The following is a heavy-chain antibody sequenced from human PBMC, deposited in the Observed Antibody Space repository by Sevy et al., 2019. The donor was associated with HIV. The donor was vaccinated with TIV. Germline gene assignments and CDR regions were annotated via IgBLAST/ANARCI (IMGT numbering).Heavy chain of an antibody. Sequence: GGSLRLSCATSGFTFSKYWMGWVRQAPGKGLEWVANIKQDAGQKYYVDSVKGRFTISRDYAKNSLYLQMNSLRAEDMAVYFCARDDGNYYFHYWGQGTLVTVSS. CDR1: GFTFSKYW. CDR2: IKQDAGQK. J-gene: IGHJ4*02. D-gene: IGHD1-7*01. V-gene: IGHV3-7*01. CDR3: ARDDGNYYFHY.